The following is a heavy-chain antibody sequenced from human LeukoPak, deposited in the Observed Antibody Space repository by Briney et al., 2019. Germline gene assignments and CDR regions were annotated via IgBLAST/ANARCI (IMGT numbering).Heavy chain of an antibody. CDR2: ISGNGDIT. D-gene: IGHD4-17*01. CDR3: ARATVTTGDFDY. J-gene: IGHJ4*02. CDR1: GFTFSSYA. V-gene: IGHV3-23*01. Sequence: GGSLRLSCAASGFTFSSYAMTWVRQAPGKGLEWVSDISGNGDITYYADSVKGRFTISRENAKNSLYLQMNSLRAGDTAVYYCARATVTTGDFDYWGQGTLVTVSS.